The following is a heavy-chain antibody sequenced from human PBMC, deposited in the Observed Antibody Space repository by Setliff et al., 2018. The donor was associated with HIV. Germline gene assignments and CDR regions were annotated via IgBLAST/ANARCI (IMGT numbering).Heavy chain of an antibody. Sequence: ASVKVSCKTSGYTFSDYYMHWVRQAPGQGLEWMGWINPKSGDTKYAQKLQGRVTMTTDTSTSTAYMELRSLRSDDTAVYYCARTGSYVGYYYYYYMDVWGKGTTVTVSS. CDR2: INPKSGDT. D-gene: IGHD1-26*01. V-gene: IGHV1-2*02. CDR1: GYTFSDYY. CDR3: ARTGSYVGYYYYYYMDV. J-gene: IGHJ6*03.